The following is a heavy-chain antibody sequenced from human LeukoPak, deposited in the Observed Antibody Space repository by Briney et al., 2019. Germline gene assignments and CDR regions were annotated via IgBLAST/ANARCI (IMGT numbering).Heavy chain of an antibody. Sequence: GASVKVSCKASGGTFISYAISWVRQAPGQGLEWMGWISAYNGNTNYAQKLQGRVTMTTDTSTSTAYMELRSLRSDDTAVYYCARDLGIAVAGTGWSRYWGQGTLVTVSS. D-gene: IGHD6-19*01. V-gene: IGHV1-18*01. CDR2: ISAYNGNT. CDR1: GGTFISYA. CDR3: ARDLGIAVAGTGWSRY. J-gene: IGHJ4*02.